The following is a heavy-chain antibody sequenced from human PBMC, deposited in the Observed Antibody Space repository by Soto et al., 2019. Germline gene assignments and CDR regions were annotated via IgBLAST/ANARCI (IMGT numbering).Heavy chain of an antibody. CDR1: GYTFTSYG. CDR2: ISAYNGNT. CDR3: ARGELLWFGDPQGADY. V-gene: IGHV1-18*01. Sequence: QVQLVQSGAEVKKPGASVKVSCKASGYTFTSYGISWVRQAPGQGLEWMGWISAYNGNTNYAQKLQGRVTRTPDTATSTAYMELRSLRSDDTAVYYCARGELLWFGDPQGADYWGQGTLVTVSS. D-gene: IGHD3-10*01. J-gene: IGHJ4*02.